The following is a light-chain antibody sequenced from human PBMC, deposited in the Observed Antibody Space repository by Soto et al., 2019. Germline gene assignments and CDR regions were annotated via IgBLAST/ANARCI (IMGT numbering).Light chain of an antibody. CDR1: QSVSSSY. CDR3: QQYGSART. Sequence: EIVLTQSPGTLSLSPGERATLSCRASQSVSSSYLAWYQQKPGQAPRLLIYGASSRATGIPGRFSGSGSGTDFTSTISRLEAEYFAVYYWQQYGSARTFGQGTKVEIK. CDR2: GAS. J-gene: IGKJ1*01. V-gene: IGKV3-20*01.